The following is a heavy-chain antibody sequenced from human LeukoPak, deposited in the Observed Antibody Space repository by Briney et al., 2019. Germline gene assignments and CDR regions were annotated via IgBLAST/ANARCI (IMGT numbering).Heavy chain of an antibody. CDR3: ATSISVAGSFDY. Sequence: ASVKVSCKASGGTFSSYAISWVRQAPGQGLEWMGGFDPEDGETIYAQKFQGRVTMTEDTSTDTAYMELSSLRSEDTAVYYCATSISVAGSFDYWGQGTLVTVSS. J-gene: IGHJ4*02. V-gene: IGHV1-24*01. CDR2: FDPEDGET. D-gene: IGHD6-19*01. CDR1: GGTFSSYA.